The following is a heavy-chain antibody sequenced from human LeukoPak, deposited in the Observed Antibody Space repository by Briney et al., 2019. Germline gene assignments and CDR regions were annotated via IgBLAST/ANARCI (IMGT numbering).Heavy chain of an antibody. CDR1: GFTFSSYW. J-gene: IGHJ4*02. CDR3: ARGRDCGSTSCWGLFDY. CDR2: INQDGSEK. V-gene: IGHV3-7*01. D-gene: IGHD2-2*01. Sequence: GGSLRLSCAASGFTFSSYWMTWVRQAPGEVLEWVAGINQDGSEKYYVDSVKGRFTISRDNAQNSLYLQMNSLRAEDTAMYYCARGRDCGSTSCWGLFDYWGQGTLVPVSS.